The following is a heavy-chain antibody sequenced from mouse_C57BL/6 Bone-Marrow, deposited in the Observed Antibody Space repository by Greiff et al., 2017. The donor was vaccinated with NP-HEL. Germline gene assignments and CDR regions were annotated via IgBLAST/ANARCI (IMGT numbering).Heavy chain of an antibody. V-gene: IGHV1-15*01. CDR2: IDPETGGT. Sequence: QVQLLQSGAELVRPGASVTLSCKASGYTFTDYEMHWVKQTPVHGLEWIGAIDPETGGTAYNQKFKGKAILTADKSSSTAYMELRSLTSEDSAVYYCTRHYGSVYYFDYWGQGTTLTVSS. D-gene: IGHD1-1*01. CDR1: GYTFTDYE. CDR3: TRHYGSVYYFDY. J-gene: IGHJ2*01.